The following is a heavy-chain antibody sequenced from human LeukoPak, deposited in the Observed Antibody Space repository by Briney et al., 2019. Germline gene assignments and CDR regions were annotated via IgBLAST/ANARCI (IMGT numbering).Heavy chain of an antibody. CDR2: ISYDGSNK. CDR3: ARGVGYDFWSGYPY. V-gene: IGHV3-30*04. D-gene: IGHD3-3*01. CDR1: GFNFRSYV. Sequence: GGSLRLSWAASGFNFRSYVMHWVRQAPGKGLEWVAVISYDGSNKYYADFVKGRFTISRDNSKNKVYLQMNSLRTEDTAVYYCARGVGYDFWSGYPYWGQGTLGTVSS. J-gene: IGHJ4*02.